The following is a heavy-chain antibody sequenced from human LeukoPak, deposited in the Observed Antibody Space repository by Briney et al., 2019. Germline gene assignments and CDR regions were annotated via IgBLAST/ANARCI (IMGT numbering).Heavy chain of an antibody. Sequence: ASVKVSCKASGYTFTSYDINWVRQATGQGLEWMGWMNPNSGNTGYAQKFQGRATMTRNTSISTAYMELSSLRSEDTAVYYCARAPYDFWSGRSFYYYHYMDVWGKGTTVTVSS. D-gene: IGHD3-3*01. CDR2: MNPNSGNT. V-gene: IGHV1-8*01. J-gene: IGHJ6*03. CDR3: ARAPYDFWSGRSFYYYHYMDV. CDR1: GYTFTSYD.